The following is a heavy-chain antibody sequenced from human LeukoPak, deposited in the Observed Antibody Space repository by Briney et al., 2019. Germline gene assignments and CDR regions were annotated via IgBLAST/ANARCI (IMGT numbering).Heavy chain of an antibody. CDR3: ARSGYREGADALDI. J-gene: IGHJ3*02. CDR2: IYYSGST. Sequence: SETLSLTCTVSGGSISSSSYYWGWIRQPPGKGLEWIGSIYYSGSTYYNPSLKSRVTISVDTSKNQFSLKLSSVTAAGTALYYCARSGYREGADALDIWGQGTMVTVSS. CDR1: GGSISSSSYY. V-gene: IGHV4-39*07. D-gene: IGHD5-18*01.